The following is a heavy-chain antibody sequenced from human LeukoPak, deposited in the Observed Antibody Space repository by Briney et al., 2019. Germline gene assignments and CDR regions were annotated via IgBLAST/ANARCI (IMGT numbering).Heavy chain of an antibody. CDR2: VKQDGSET. CDR3: ARTNTMVTPRHFDY. Sequence: GSLRLSCAASGFTFSSYWMSWVRQAPGKGLEWVANVKQDGSETYYVDSVKGRFTISRDNAKNSLFLQMNSLRAEDTAVYYCARTNTMVTPRHFDYWGQGTLVTVSS. D-gene: IGHD4-23*01. V-gene: IGHV3-7*01. J-gene: IGHJ4*02. CDR1: GFTFSSYW.